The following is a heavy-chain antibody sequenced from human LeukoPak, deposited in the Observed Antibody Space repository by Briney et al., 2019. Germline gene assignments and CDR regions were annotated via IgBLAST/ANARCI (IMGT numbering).Heavy chain of an antibody. CDR3: ARPYYDFWSGPYYFNY. CDR2: INPSGGST. J-gene: IGHJ4*02. D-gene: IGHD3-3*01. CDR1: GGTFSSYA. V-gene: IGHV1-46*01. Sequence: GASVKVSCKASGGTFSSYAISWVRQAPGQGPEWMGIINPSGGSTSYAQKFQGRVTMTRDTSTSTVYMELRSLRSEDTAVYYCARPYYDFWSGPYYFNYWGQGTLVTVSS.